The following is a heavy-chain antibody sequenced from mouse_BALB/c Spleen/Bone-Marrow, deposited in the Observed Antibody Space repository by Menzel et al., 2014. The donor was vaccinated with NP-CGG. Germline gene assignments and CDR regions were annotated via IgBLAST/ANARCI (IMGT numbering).Heavy chain of an antibody. Sequence: DLVKPGDSVKLSCKASGYTFTSYWINWIKQRHGQGLEWIGRIAPGSGSTYYNEMFKGKATLTVDTSSSTAYIHLSILSSEYSAVYFCARFPIYYVNYGAMDYWGQGTSVTVSS. CDR1: GYTFTSYW. CDR3: ARFPIYYVNYGAMDY. CDR2: IAPGSGST. V-gene: IGHV1S41*01. J-gene: IGHJ4*01. D-gene: IGHD2-1*01.